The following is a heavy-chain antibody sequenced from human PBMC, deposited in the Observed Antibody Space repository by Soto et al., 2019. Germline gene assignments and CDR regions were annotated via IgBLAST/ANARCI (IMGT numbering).Heavy chain of an antibody. D-gene: IGHD2-8*02. CDR3: ARELLNYFDC. V-gene: IGHV1-18*01. CDR1: GYTFTSYG. Sequence: QVQLVQSGAEVKKPGASVKVSCKASGYTFTSYGISWVRQAPGQGLEWMGWIIAYNGNTTYAQTLQGRVTMTTDTSKSKAYRELRSLRSYDTTVYSCARELLNYFDCWGQGTLVTVSS. J-gene: IGHJ4*02. CDR2: IIAYNGNT.